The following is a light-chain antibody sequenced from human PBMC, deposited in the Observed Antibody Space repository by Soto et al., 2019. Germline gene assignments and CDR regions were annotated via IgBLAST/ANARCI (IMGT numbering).Light chain of an antibody. CDR3: ESWDDSLSTGEVV. CDR2: ENN. J-gene: IGLJ2*01. V-gene: IGLV1-51*02. Sequence: QSVLTQPPSVSAAPGQKVTISCSGSSSNIGNNFVSWYQQLPGTAPKLLIYENNKRPSGIPDRFSGSKSGTSATLGITGLQTGDEADYYCESWDDSLSTGEVVFGGGTKLTVL. CDR1: SSNIGNNF.